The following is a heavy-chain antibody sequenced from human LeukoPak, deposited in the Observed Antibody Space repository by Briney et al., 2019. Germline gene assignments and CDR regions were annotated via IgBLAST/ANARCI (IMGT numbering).Heavy chain of an antibody. CDR1: GFTFSSYS. V-gene: IGHV3-21*01. Sequence: GGPLRLSCAASGFTFSSYSMNWVRQAPGKGLEWVSSISSSSSYIYYADSVKGRFTISRDNAKNSLYLQMNSLRVEDTAIYYCARLAVAYNWFDPWGQGTLVTVSS. CDR2: ISSSSSYI. CDR3: ARLAVAYNWFDP. J-gene: IGHJ5*02. D-gene: IGHD6-19*01.